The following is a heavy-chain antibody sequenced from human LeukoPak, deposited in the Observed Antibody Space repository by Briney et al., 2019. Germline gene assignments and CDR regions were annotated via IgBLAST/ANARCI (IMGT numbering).Heavy chain of an antibody. J-gene: IGHJ4*02. CDR2: IKSDGSST. D-gene: IGHD3-16*01. Sequence: PGGSLRLSCAASGFIFSDYWMHWVRQGPGKGLVWVSRIKSDGSSTSYAESVKGRFTISRDNAKNTVYVHMNSLRDEDTAVYCARGGRYAYFLDYWGQGTLVTVSS. CDR1: GFIFSDYW. V-gene: IGHV3-74*01. CDR3: ARGGRYAYFLDY.